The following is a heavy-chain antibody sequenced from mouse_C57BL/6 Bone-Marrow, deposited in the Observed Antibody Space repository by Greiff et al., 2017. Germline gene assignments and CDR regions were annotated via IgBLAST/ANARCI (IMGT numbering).Heavy chain of an antibody. CDR3: ARGGLRGNYAMDY. Sequence: QVQLQQPGAELVKPGASVQMSCKASGYTFTSYWITWVKQRPGQGLEWIGDIYPGSGSTNYNEKFKSKATLTVDTSSSTAYMQLSSLTSEDSAVYYCARGGLRGNYAMDYWGQGTSVTVSS. J-gene: IGHJ4*01. CDR1: GYTFTSYW. CDR2: IYPGSGST. V-gene: IGHV1-55*01. D-gene: IGHD2-4*01.